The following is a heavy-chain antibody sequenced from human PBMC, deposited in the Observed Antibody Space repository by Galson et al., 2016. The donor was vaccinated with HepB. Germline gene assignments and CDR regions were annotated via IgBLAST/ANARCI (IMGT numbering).Heavy chain of an antibody. V-gene: IGHV4-34*01. J-gene: IGHJ5*02. CDR2: IYHSGST. D-gene: IGHD3-16*01. CDR1: GFTFSWFG. Sequence: LRLSCAASGFTFSWFGMHWVRQAPGKGLEWIGEIYHSGSTNYNPSLKSRVTIFVDTSKKQFSLRLNSVTAADTAVYYCARVGGSYFNWFDPWGQGTLVTVSS. CDR3: ARVGGSYFNWFDP.